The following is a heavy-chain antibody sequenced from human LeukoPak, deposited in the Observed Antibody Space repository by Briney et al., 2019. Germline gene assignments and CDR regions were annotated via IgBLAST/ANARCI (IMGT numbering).Heavy chain of an antibody. CDR2: ISGSGNYI. V-gene: IGHV3-21*06. Sequence: GGSLRLSCAASEVTFSTYTMTWVCQAPGKGLEWVSSISGSGNYIYYADSLKGRFTISRDNANNLLFLQMSSLRAEDTAVYFCAGLRRAYYYYMDVWGKGTTVTVSS. CDR3: AGLRRAYYYYMDV. CDR1: EVTFSTYT. J-gene: IGHJ6*03.